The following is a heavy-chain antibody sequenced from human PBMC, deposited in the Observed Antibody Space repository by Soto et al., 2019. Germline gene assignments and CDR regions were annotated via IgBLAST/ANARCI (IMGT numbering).Heavy chain of an antibody. Sequence: QVQLVQSGAEVKKPGSSVPFSPPPPPPPPPHYGVSWVRQVPGKGLEWMGGTTAILGTRDYAQKFQGRMTITSDESTTTSYMELNSLTSDDTAVYYCAAGDSSDTGDHWGQGTLVTVSS. CDR1: PPPPPHYG. CDR2: TTAILGTR. D-gene: IGHD5-18*01. V-gene: IGHV1-69*01. J-gene: IGHJ4*02. CDR3: AAGDSSDTGDH.